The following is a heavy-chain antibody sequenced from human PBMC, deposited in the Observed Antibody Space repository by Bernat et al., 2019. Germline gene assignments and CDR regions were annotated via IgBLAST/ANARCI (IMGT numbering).Heavy chain of an antibody. CDR2: ISYDGSNK. J-gene: IGHJ4*02. CDR3: AGAPISPATPHFDY. V-gene: IGHV3-30*03. CDR1: GFTFSSYG. Sequence: QVQLVESGGGVVQPGRSLRLSCAASGFTFSSYGMHWVRQAPGKGLEWVAVISYDGSNKYYADSVKGRFTISRDNSKNTLYLQMNSLRAEDPAVYYCAGAPISPATPHFDYWGQGTLVTVSS.